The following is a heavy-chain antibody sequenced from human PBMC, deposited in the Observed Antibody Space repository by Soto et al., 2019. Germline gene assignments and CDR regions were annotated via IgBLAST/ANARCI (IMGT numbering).Heavy chain of an antibody. Sequence: ASVKVSCKASGYTFTSYDINWVRQATGQGLERMGWMNPNSGNTGYAQKFQGRVTMTRNTSISTAYMELSSLRSEDTAVYYCARVSSSSWFHWFDPWGQGTLVTVSS. CDR3: ARVSSSSWFHWFDP. J-gene: IGHJ5*02. CDR2: MNPNSGNT. V-gene: IGHV1-8*01. CDR1: GYTFTSYD. D-gene: IGHD6-6*01.